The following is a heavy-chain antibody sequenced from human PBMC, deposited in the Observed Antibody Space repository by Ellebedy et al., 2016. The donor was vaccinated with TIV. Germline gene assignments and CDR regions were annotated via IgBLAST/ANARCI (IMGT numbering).Heavy chain of an antibody. Sequence: ASVKVSCXASGYTFTNYHMHWVRQAPGQGPEWMGIISPSIDSTSYALKFQGRVTVTRDTSTSAIYMELSSLTSEDTAVYYCARDRTGSWTFDYWGQGTLVTVSS. J-gene: IGHJ4*02. CDR3: ARDRTGSWTFDY. CDR2: ISPSIDST. CDR1: GYTFTNYH. D-gene: IGHD1-26*01. V-gene: IGHV1-46*01.